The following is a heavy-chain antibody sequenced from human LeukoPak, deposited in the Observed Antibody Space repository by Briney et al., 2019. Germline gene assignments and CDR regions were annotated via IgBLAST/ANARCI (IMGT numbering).Heavy chain of an antibody. D-gene: IGHD2-2*01. J-gene: IGHJ4*02. V-gene: IGHV3-23*01. CDR1: GFTFSTYS. Sequence: PGGSLRLSCAASGFTFSTYSMSWVRQAPGKGLEWVSAISGSGGSTYYADSVKGRFTISRDNSKNTLYLQMNSLRAEDTAVYYCAGGLSCSSTSRPSRYYFDYWGQGTLVTVSS. CDR2: ISGSGGST. CDR3: AGGLSCSSTSRPSRYYFDY.